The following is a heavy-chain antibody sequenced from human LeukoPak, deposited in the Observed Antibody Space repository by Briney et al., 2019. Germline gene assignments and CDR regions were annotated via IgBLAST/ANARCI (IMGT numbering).Heavy chain of an antibody. J-gene: IGHJ4*02. CDR3: AKAGAVVVVAAKYFDY. CDR1: GFSVSNNY. Sequence: GGSLRLSCAASGFSVSNNYMSWVRQAPGKGLEWVSAISGSGGSTYYADSVKGRFTISRDNSKNTLYLQMNSLRAEDTAVYYCAKAGAVVVVAAKYFDYWGQGTLVTVSS. V-gene: IGHV3-23*01. CDR2: ISGSGGST. D-gene: IGHD2-15*01.